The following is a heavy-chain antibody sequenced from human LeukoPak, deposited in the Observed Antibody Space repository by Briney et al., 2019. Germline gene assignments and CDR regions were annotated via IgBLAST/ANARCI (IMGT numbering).Heavy chain of an antibody. CDR3: ARVPGAYYDAFDI. D-gene: IGHD3-10*01. CDR2: ISGGGST. V-gene: IGHV3-66*01. CDR1: GFTVSSKY. Sequence: QPGGSLRLSCAASGFTVSSKYMSWVRQAPGKGLEWVSLISGGGSTYYADSVKGRFTISRDNSKNTLYLQMNSLRAEDTAVYYCARVPGAYYDAFDIWGQGTMVTVSS. J-gene: IGHJ3*02.